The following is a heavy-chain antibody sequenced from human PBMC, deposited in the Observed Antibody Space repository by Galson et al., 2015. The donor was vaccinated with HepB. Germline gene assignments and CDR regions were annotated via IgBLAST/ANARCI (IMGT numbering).Heavy chain of an antibody. J-gene: IGHJ4*02. CDR2: ISWNSDTK. CDR3: TKSGCSRTSCYVKR. Sequence: SLRLSCAASGFTFDEYAMHWVRQAPGKGLEWVSAISWNSDTKDYADSVKGRFTISRDNAKNSLYLQMNSPRPEDTALYFCTKSGCSRTSCYVKRWGQGTLVTVSS. V-gene: IGHV3-9*01. CDR1: GFTFDEYA. D-gene: IGHD2-2*01.